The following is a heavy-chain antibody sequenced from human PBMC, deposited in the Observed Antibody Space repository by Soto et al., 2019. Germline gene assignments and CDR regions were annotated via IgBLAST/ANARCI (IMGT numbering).Heavy chain of an antibody. CDR1: GYTFTSYD. D-gene: IGHD3-3*01. J-gene: IGHJ6*02. V-gene: IGHV1-8*01. CDR2: MNPNSGNT. Sequence: GVSVKVSWKASGYTFTSYDINWVRQATGQGLEWMGWMNPNSGNTGYAQKFQGRVTVTRNTSISTAYMELSSLRSEDTAVYYCARGLSDITIFGGGGYYYGMDVWGQGTTVTVSS. CDR3: ARGLSDITIFGGGGYYYGMDV.